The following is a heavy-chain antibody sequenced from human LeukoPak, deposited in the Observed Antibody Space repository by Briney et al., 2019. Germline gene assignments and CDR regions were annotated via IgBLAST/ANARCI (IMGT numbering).Heavy chain of an antibody. CDR3: ARARLEIDVGWFDP. V-gene: IGHV4-59*01. J-gene: IGHJ5*02. CDR2: IYYSGTTAYRST. Sequence: SETLSLTCTVSGDSISNYYWSWIRQPPGQGLEWIAFIYYSGTTAYRSTAYNPSLKSRVTISLDTSKNQFSLNLRSVTAADTAVYYCARARLEIDVGWFDPWGQGTLVTVSS. CDR1: GDSISNYY. D-gene: IGHD1-26*01.